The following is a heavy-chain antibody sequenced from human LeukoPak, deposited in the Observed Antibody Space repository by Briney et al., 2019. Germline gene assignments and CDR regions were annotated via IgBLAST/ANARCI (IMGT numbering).Heavy chain of an antibody. CDR1: GGSISSSSYY. J-gene: IGHJ6*03. V-gene: IGHV4-39*01. Sequence: SETLSLTCTVSGGSISSSSYYWGWIRQPPGKGLERIGSIYYSGSTYYNPSLKSRVTISVDTSKNQFSLKLSSVTAADTAVYYCARREGGSRSYYYYMDVWGKGTTVTVSS. CDR3: ARREGGSRSYYYYMDV. CDR2: IYYSGST. D-gene: IGHD5-12*01.